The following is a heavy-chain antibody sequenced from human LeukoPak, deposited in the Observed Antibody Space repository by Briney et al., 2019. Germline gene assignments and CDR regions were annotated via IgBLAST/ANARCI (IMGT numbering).Heavy chain of an antibody. V-gene: IGHV1-69*04. CDR1: GGTFSSYA. Sequence: ASVKVSCKASGGTFSSYAISWVRQAPGQGLERMGRIIPIFGIANYAQKFQGRVTITADKSTSTAYMELSSLRSEDTAVYYCARGSRIQLWLGYFDYWGQGTLVTVSS. J-gene: IGHJ4*02. CDR2: IIPIFGIA. CDR3: ARGSRIQLWLGYFDY. D-gene: IGHD5-18*01.